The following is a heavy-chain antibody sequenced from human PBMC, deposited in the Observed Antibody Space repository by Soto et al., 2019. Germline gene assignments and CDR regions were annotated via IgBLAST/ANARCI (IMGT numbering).Heavy chain of an antibody. CDR1: EFTFRSYW. Sequence: EVQLVDSGGGLVQPGGSLRLSCAASEFTFRSYWMHWVRQSPGKGLVWVSRISGDGSSTNYADSVKGRFTISRDNAKNTVYLQIDSLRAEDTAVYYCAKVVYCSSTSCASWAYYYYGMDVWGQGTTVTVSS. D-gene: IGHD2-2*01. CDR2: ISGDGSST. J-gene: IGHJ6*02. CDR3: AKVVYCSSTSCASWAYYYYGMDV. V-gene: IGHV3-74*01.